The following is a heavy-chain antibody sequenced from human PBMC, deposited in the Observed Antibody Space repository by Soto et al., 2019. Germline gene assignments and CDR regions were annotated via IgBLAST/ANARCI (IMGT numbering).Heavy chain of an antibody. CDR3: VSPYNFYFMDV. CDR2: VSHRGST. V-gene: IGHV4-39*02. CDR1: GGSISSSSFY. J-gene: IGHJ6*03. Sequence: QLQLQEWGPGLVKPSETLSLTCTVSGGSISSSSFYWGWVRQPPGKGLEWIGSVSHRGSTYYNPSLTSRVTISVDTSKNHFSLKLNSVTAADTAVYYCVSPYNFYFMDVWGKGTPVTVSS. D-gene: IGHD3-16*01.